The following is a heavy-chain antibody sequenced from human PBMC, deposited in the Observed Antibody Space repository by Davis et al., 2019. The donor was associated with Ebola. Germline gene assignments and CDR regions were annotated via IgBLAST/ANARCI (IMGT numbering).Heavy chain of an antibody. Sequence: GESLKISCAASGFTFSSYSMNWVRQAPGKGLEWVSSISSSSSYIYYADSVKGRFTISRDNAKNSLYLQMNSLRAEDTAVYYCARTYYMDGMDVWGQGTTVTVSS. D-gene: IGHD3-10*01. CDR2: ISSSSSYI. CDR3: ARTYYMDGMDV. V-gene: IGHV3-21*01. CDR1: GFTFSSYS. J-gene: IGHJ6*02.